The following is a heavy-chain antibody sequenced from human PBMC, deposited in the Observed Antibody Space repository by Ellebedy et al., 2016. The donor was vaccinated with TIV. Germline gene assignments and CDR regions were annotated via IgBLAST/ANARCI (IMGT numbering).Heavy chain of an antibody. CDR2: IYHSGST. Sequence: SETLSLTXAVSGGSISSSNWWSWVRPPPGKGLEWIGEIYHSGSTNYNPSLKSRVTISVDKSKNQFSLKLSSVTAADTAVYYCARAPYYDFWSGYYPFYYYYYMDVWGKGTTVTVSS. CDR3: ARAPYYDFWSGYYPFYYYYYMDV. V-gene: IGHV4-4*02. J-gene: IGHJ6*03. D-gene: IGHD3-3*01. CDR1: GGSISSSNW.